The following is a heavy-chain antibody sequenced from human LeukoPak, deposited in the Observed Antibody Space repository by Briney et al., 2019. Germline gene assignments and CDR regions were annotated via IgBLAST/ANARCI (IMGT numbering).Heavy chain of an antibody. CDR3: AKYLDNYYYFGMDV. CDR2: ISATGGRT. Sequence: PGGSLRLSCAASGFNFNNYAMSWVRQAREKGLEWVSSISATGGRTYHADSVKGRLTISRDNSKNTLYLQMNSLRAEDAAVYFCAKYLDNYYYFGMDVWGQGTTVTVSS. J-gene: IGHJ6*02. CDR1: GFNFNNYA. V-gene: IGHV3-23*01. D-gene: IGHD3/OR15-3a*01.